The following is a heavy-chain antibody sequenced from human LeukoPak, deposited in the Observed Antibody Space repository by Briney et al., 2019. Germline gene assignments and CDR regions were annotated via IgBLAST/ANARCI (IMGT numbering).Heavy chain of an antibody. CDR2: IYYSGST. V-gene: IGHV4-39*01. D-gene: IGHD3-16*02. Sequence: SETLSLTCTVSGGSISSSSYYWGWIRQPRGKGLEWIGSIYYSGSTYYNPSLKSRVTISVDTSKNQFSLKLSSVTAADTAVYYCARPRYLIVNWFDPWGQGTLVTVSS. CDR1: GGSISSSSYY. CDR3: ARPRYLIVNWFDP. J-gene: IGHJ5*02.